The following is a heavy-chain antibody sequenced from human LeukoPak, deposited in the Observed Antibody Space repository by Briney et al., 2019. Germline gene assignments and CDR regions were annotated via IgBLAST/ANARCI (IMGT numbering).Heavy chain of an antibody. CDR3: AKDSSSGWYRWSMDV. D-gene: IGHD6-19*01. CDR1: GFTFTNYN. Sequence: GGSLRLSCAASGFTFTNYNMNWVRQAPGKGLEWVSSISSRSTYKNYADSVKGRFTISGDNAENSLYLQMNSLRAEDTAVYYCAKDSSSGWYRWSMDVWGQGTTVTVSS. V-gene: IGHV3-21*01. J-gene: IGHJ6*02. CDR2: ISSRSTYK.